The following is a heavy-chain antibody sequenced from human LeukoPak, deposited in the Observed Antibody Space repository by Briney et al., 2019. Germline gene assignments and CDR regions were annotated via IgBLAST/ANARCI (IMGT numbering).Heavy chain of an antibody. Sequence: PGRSLRLSCTGSGFTFGDHSMSWVRQAPGKGLEWVGFITSKPYGETSHYAASVSGRFSFSRDDSKSIAYLQMNSLKTEDTAVYYCARDLSVAGTGYFDYWGQGTLVTVSS. V-gene: IGHV3-49*04. CDR3: ARDLSVAGTGYFDY. D-gene: IGHD6-19*01. CDR1: GFTFGDHS. J-gene: IGHJ4*02. CDR2: ITSKPYGETS.